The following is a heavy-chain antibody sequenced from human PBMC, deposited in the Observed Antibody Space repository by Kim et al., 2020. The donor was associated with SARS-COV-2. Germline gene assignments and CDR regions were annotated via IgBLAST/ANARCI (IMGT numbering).Heavy chain of an antibody. CDR3: ASLYVGSSPYSYFDF. Sequence: SETLSLTCTVSGGSISSYYWNWFRQSPGKGLEWIGYIYSSGTTDYNPSLKSRVSISVDTSKNQSSLLSSSVTAADTAVYYCASLYVGSSPYSYFDFSGRG. CDR2: IYSSGTT. CDR1: GGSISSYY. V-gene: IGHV4-59*01. D-gene: IGHD2-15*01. J-gene: IGHJ4*02.